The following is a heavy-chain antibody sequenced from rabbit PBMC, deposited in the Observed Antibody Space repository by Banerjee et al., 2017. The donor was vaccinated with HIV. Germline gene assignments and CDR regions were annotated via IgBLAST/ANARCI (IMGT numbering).Heavy chain of an antibody. CDR2: IDAGNSGDT. CDR3: ARESGSAGAGYAL. CDR1: GFSFSSNYY. J-gene: IGHJ6*01. V-gene: IGHV1S40*01. D-gene: IGHD6-1*01. Sequence: QSLEESGGDLVKPGASLTLTCTASGFSFSSNYYMCWVRQAPGKGLEWIACIDAGNSGDTYYATWAKGRFSISRTSSTTVTLQMTSLTAADTAPYFCARESGSAGAGYALWGPGTLVSVS.